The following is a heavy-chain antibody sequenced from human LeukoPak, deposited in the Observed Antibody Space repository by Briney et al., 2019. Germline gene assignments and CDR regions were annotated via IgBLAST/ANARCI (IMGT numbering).Heavy chain of an antibody. J-gene: IGHJ4*02. Sequence: GGSLRLSCAASRFTFRSYAMTWVRQAPGKGLEWVSAISGSGTSTYYADSVKGRFTISRDNSKNTLYPQMNSLRAEDTAVYYCAKDRECSGGSCYFDYWGQGTLVTVSS. CDR1: RFTFRSYA. CDR3: AKDRECSGGSCYFDY. CDR2: ISGSGTST. V-gene: IGHV3-23*01. D-gene: IGHD2-15*01.